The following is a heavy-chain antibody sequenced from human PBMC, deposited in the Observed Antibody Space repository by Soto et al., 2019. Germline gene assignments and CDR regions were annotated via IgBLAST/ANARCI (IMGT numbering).Heavy chain of an antibody. Sequence: KPSETLSLTCAVSGGSISSSNWWSWVRQPPGKGLEWIGEIYHSGSTNYNPSLKSRVTISVDKSKNQFSLKLSSVTAADTAVYYCAREKLVLRFLEWLQYGMDVWGQGTTVTVSS. J-gene: IGHJ6*02. V-gene: IGHV4-4*02. CDR3: AREKLVLRFLEWLQYGMDV. CDR1: GGSISSSNW. D-gene: IGHD3-3*01. CDR2: IYHSGST.